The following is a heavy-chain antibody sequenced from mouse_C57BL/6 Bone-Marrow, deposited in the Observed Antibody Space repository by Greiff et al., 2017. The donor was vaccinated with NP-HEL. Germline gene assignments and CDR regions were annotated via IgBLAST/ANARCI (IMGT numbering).Heavy chain of an antibody. CDR2: SRNKANDYTT. J-gene: IGHJ3*01. CDR3: ARDHYDYDSFAY. D-gene: IGHD2-4*01. CDR1: GFTFSDFY. Sequence: DVMLVESGGGLVQSGRSLRLSCATSGFTFSDFYMEWVRQAPGKGLEWIAASRNKANDYTTEYSASVKGRFIVSRDTSQSILYLQMNALRAEDTAIYYCARDHYDYDSFAYWGQGTLVTVSA. V-gene: IGHV7-1*01.